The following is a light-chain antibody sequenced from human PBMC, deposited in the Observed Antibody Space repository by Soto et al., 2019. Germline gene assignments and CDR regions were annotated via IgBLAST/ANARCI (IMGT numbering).Light chain of an antibody. CDR2: WAS. CDR3: QQYHSPPYT. Sequence: DIVMTQSPDSLAVSLGERATFNCKSSQTVLYSPNNKNYLAWYKQKPGQPPKLLIYWASTRGSGVPDRYSGSGSGTDFTLTISSLQAEDAAVYYCQQYHSPPYTFGQGTKLEIK. CDR1: QTVLYSPNNKNY. V-gene: IGKV4-1*01. J-gene: IGKJ2*01.